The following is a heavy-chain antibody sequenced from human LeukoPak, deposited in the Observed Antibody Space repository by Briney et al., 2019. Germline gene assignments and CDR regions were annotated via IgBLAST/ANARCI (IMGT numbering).Heavy chain of an antibody. D-gene: IGHD6-13*01. J-gene: IGHJ3*02. V-gene: IGHV4-34*01. CDR2: INHSGST. Sequence: SETLSLTCAVYGGSFSGYYWSWIRQPPGKGLEWIGEINHSGSTNYNPSLKCRVTISVDTSKNQFSLKLSSVTAADTAVYYCARGMLVRAFDIWGQGTMVTVSS. CDR1: GGSFSGYY. CDR3: ARGMLVRAFDI.